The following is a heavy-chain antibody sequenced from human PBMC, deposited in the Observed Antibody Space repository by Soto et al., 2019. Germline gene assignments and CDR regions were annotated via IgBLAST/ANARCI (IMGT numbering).Heavy chain of an antibody. V-gene: IGHV1-3*01. Sequence: ASVKVSCKTAGYTFTSYAVHWVRQAPGQRLEWMGWINVGNTETIYSQKFQGRVTITRDRSASTAYMELSSLRFEDTAVYYCARAGYSSGWDYYFEYWGPGTLVTVSS. D-gene: IGHD6-19*01. J-gene: IGHJ4*02. CDR3: ARAGYSSGWDYYFEY. CDR2: INVGNTET. CDR1: GYTFTSYA.